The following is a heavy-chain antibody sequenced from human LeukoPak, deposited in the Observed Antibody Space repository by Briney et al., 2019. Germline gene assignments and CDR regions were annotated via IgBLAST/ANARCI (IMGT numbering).Heavy chain of an antibody. Sequence: SETLSLTCTVSGGSISSYYWSWIRQPAGRGLEWIGRIYTSGSTNYNPSLKSRVTMFVDMSKNQFSLRLSSVTAADTAVYYCARHRAYSSSSPFDYWGQGTLVTVSS. CDR3: ARHRAYSSSSPFDY. CDR2: IYTSGST. CDR1: GGSISSYY. D-gene: IGHD6-6*01. V-gene: IGHV4-4*07. J-gene: IGHJ4*02.